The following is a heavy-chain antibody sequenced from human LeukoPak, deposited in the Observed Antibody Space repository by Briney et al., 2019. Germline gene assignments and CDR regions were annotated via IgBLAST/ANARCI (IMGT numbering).Heavy chain of an antibody. CDR3: AELGITMIGGV. CDR2: ISSSGSTI. Sequence: GGSLRLSCAASGFTFSRYWMHWVRQAPGKGLAWVSYISSSGSTIYYADSVKGRFTISRDNAKNSLYLQMNSLRAEDTAVYYCAELGITMIGGVWGKGTTVTISS. CDR1: GFTFSRYW. D-gene: IGHD3-10*02. V-gene: IGHV3-48*04. J-gene: IGHJ6*04.